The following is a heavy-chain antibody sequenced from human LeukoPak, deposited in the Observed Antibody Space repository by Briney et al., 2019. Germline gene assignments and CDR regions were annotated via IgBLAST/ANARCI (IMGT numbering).Heavy chain of an antibody. CDR1: GVTFSSYS. J-gene: IGHJ3*02. CDR3: ASSEEYYYDSSGYAGAFDI. Sequence: GGSLRLSCAASGVTFSSYSMNWVRQAPGKGLEWVSSISSSSSYIYYADSVKGRFTISRDNAKNSLYLQMNSLRAEDTAVYYCASSEEYYYDSSGYAGAFDIWGQGTMVTVSS. D-gene: IGHD3-22*01. CDR2: ISSSSSYI. V-gene: IGHV3-21*04.